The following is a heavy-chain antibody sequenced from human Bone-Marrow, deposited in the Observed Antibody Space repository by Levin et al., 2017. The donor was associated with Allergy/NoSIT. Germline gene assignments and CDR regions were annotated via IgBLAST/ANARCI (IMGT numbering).Heavy chain of an antibody. D-gene: IGHD3-16*01. CDR2: IYPGDSDT. Sequence: RGESLKISCKTSGYTFASYWLGWVRQMPGNGPEWIGIIYPGDSDTTYSPSVRGQVSVSADKSIDTAYLQWTSLKASDSAIYYCARHFGGHFDYWGQGTQVTVSS. V-gene: IGHV5-51*01. CDR3: ARHFGGHFDY. CDR1: GYTFASYW. J-gene: IGHJ4*02.